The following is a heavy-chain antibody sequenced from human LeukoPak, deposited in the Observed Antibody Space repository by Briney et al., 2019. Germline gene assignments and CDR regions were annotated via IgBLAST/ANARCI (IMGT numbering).Heavy chain of an antibody. V-gene: IGHV4-61*01. Sequence: SETLSLTCTVSGGSVSSGRYYWSWIRQPPGKGLEWIGYIYYSGSTNYNPSLKSRVTISVDTSKNQFSLKLSSVTAADTAVYYCARGGCSGGSCYLYYYYGMDVWGQGTTVTVSS. CDR3: ARGGCSGGSCYLYYYYGMDV. CDR1: GGSVSSGRYY. J-gene: IGHJ6*02. D-gene: IGHD2-15*01. CDR2: IYYSGST.